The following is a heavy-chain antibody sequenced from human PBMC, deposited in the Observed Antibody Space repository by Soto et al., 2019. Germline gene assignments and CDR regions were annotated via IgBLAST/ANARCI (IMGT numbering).Heavy chain of an antibody. J-gene: IGHJ4*02. CDR1: GYTFTGYY. D-gene: IGHD6-6*01. Sequence: ASVKVSCKASGYTFTGYYMHWVRQAPGQGLEWMGWINPNSGGTNYAQKFQGWVTMTRDTSISTAYMELSRLISDDTAVYYCARGVSSSQSNYFDYWGQGTLVTVSS. V-gene: IGHV1-2*04. CDR3: ARGVSSSQSNYFDY. CDR2: INPNSGGT.